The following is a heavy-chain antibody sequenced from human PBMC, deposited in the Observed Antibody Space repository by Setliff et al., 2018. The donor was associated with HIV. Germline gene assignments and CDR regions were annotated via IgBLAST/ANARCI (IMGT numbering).Heavy chain of an antibody. CDR2: IYISGST. J-gene: IGHJ5*02. CDR3: ARVIMAVAGTPYHFWFDP. D-gene: IGHD6-19*01. V-gene: IGHV4-61*02. Sequence: SETLSLTCTVSGDSVSSASYYWSWIRQPAGKGLEWIGRIYISGSTNYNPSLKSRVTISVDTSKNQFSLKLSSVTAADTAVYYCARVIMAVAGTPYHFWFDPWGQGTLVTVSS. CDR1: GDSVSSASYY.